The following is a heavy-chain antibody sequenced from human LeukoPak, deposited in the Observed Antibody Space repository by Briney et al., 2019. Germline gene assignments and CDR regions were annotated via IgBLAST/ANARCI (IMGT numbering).Heavy chain of an antibody. CDR3: ARDSITIFGVVISDLYGMDV. J-gene: IGHJ6*02. CDR1: GFTFSDYY. D-gene: IGHD3-3*01. CDR2: ISSSGSTI. V-gene: IGHV3-11*01. Sequence: GGSLRLSCAASGFTFSDYYMSWIRQAPGKGLEWVSYISSSGSTIYYADSVKGRFTISRGNAKNSLYLQMNSLRAEDTAVYYCARDSITIFGVVISDLYGMDVWGQGTTVTVSS.